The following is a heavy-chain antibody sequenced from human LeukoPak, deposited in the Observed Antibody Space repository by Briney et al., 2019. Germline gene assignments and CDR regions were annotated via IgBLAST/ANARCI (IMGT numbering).Heavy chain of an antibody. CDR2: INPSGGST. D-gene: IGHD5-12*01. V-gene: IGHV1-46*01. J-gene: IGHJ6*03. CDR3: ARGDIVATMSHYYYYYYMDV. Sequence: GASVKVSCKASGYIFTGYYMHWVRQAPGQGLEWMGIINPSGGSTSYAQKFQGRVTMTRDTSTSTVYMELSSLRSEDTAVYYCARGDIVATMSHYYYYYYMDVWGKGTTVTVSS. CDR1: GYIFTGYY.